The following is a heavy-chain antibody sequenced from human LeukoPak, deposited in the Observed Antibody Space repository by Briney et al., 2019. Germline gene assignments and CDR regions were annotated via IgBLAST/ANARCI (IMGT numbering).Heavy chain of an antibody. CDR2: INTDGSST. V-gene: IGHV3-74*01. D-gene: IGHD3-10*01. CDR3: ARVSTMVRGVIIDPYFDY. J-gene: IGHJ4*02. Sequence: GGSLRLPCAASGFTFSSYWMHWVRQAPGKGLVWVSRINTDGSSTSYADSVKGRFTISRDNAKNTLYLQMNSLRAEDTAVYYCARVSTMVRGVIIDPYFDYWGQGTLVTVSS. CDR1: GFTFSSYW.